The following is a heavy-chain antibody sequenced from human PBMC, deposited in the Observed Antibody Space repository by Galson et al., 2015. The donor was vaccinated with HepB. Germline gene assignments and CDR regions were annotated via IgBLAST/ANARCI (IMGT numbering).Heavy chain of an antibody. V-gene: IGHV3-30*04. D-gene: IGHD2-15*01. CDR2: ISYDGSNK. J-gene: IGHJ5*02. CDR3: AREIVVVVAATRAGGFDP. Sequence: SLRLSCAASGFTFSSYAMHWVRRAPGKGLEWVAVISYDGSNKYYADSVKGRFTISRDNSKNTLYLQMNSLRAEDTAVYYCAREIVVVVAATRAGGFDPWGQGTLVTVSS. CDR1: GFTFSSYA.